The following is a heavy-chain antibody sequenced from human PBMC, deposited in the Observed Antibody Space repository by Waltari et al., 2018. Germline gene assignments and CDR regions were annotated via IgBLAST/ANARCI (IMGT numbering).Heavy chain of an antibody. CDR3: ASDSGFDAYDS. CDR2: IYHSGST. Sequence: QVRLQESGPGLVKPSETLSLVCTVSGYSISRGHYWGWIRQPPGKGLEWLGSIYHSGSTYFNQSLMSRVTMSVDTSKNQFSLKLSSVTAADTAIYFCASDSGFDAYDSWGQGTLVTVSS. CDR1: GYSISRGHY. J-gene: IGHJ5*01. V-gene: IGHV4-38-2*02. D-gene: IGHD1-26*01.